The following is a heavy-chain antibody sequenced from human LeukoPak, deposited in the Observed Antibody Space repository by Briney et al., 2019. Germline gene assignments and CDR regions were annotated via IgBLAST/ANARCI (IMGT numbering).Heavy chain of an antibody. Sequence: GASVKVSCKASGYTFTSYYMHWVRQAPGQGLEWMGIINPSGGSTSYAQKFQGRVTMTRDMSTSTVYMELSSLRSEDTAVYYCARVPRNYYDSSGYQNAFDIWGQGTMVTVSS. CDR3: ARVPRNYYDSSGYQNAFDI. CDR1: GYTFTSYY. J-gene: IGHJ3*02. V-gene: IGHV1-46*01. CDR2: INPSGGST. D-gene: IGHD3-22*01.